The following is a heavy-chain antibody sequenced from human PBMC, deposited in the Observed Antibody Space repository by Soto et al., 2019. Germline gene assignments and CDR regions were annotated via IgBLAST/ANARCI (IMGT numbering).Heavy chain of an antibody. CDR2: AYYRSRWQY. J-gene: IGHJ4*02. Sequence: PSHTRSLTGAVCGCSVANNGATWNLIRQSPSRGLEWLGRAYYRSRWQYDYATSVRSRITIIPDTSKNQFSLQLTSVTPEDTAVYYCARDPPDFNSGFDSWGQGSLVTVSS. D-gene: IGHD1-26*01. V-gene: IGHV6-1*01. CDR1: GCSVANNGAT. CDR3: ARDPPDFNSGFDS.